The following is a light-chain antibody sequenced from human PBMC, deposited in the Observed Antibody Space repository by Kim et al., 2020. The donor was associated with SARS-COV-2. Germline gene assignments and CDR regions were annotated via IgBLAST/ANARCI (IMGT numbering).Light chain of an antibody. CDR2: GAA. J-gene: IGKJ2*01. CDR1: RHFTIYY. Sequence: PAERSTLSCVASRHFTIYYLAGYQLKPGQAPRLLISGAASRATGIPDRFSGSGSGTDFTLTISRLEPEDFAVYYCQQYDSSPPYTFGQGTKLEI. V-gene: IGKV3-20*01. CDR3: QQYDSSPPYT.